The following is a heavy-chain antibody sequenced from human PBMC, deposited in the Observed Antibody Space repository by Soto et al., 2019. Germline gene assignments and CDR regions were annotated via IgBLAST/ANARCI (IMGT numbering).Heavy chain of an antibody. CDR2: VYYTGTT. J-gene: IGHJ4*02. V-gene: IGHV4-59*01. Sequence: SETLALTCTVCGGPISIYLYMCVRQPPGKGLEWIGSVYYTGTTDYNPSLKSRVTISVDTSKTQFSLNLRSVTAADTAVYYCARDLAAVPRAFDYWGRGTLVTVSS. CDR1: GGPISIYL. D-gene: IGHD6-13*01. CDR3: ARDLAAVPRAFDY.